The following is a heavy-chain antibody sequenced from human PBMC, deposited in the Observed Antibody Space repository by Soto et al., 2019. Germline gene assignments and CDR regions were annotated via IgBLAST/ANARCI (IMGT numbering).Heavy chain of an antibody. Sequence: QLQLVESGGGVVQPGXSLRLSCAASGFTFSDYGMHWVRQAPGTGLEWVAVISYDGSDKYYADSVKGRFTISRDNSKNRLSLQMNSLRAEDTAVYYCATMERLFDYWGQGTLVTVSS. CDR3: ATMERLFDY. CDR1: GFTFSDYG. V-gene: IGHV3-30*03. D-gene: IGHD3-3*01. CDR2: ISYDGSDK. J-gene: IGHJ4*02.